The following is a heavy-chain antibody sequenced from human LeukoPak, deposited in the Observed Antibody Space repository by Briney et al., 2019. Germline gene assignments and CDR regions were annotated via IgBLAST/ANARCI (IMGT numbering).Heavy chain of an antibody. J-gene: IGHJ4*02. CDR2: INHSGST. V-gene: IGHV4-34*01. Sequence: KPSETLSLTCAVYGGSFSGYYWSWIRQPPGKGLEWIGEINHSGSTNYNPSLKSRVTISVDTSKNQFSLKLSSVTAADTAVYYCARSAAAGHFDYWGQGTLVTVSS. D-gene: IGHD6-13*01. CDR3: ARSAAAGHFDY. CDR1: GGSFSGYY.